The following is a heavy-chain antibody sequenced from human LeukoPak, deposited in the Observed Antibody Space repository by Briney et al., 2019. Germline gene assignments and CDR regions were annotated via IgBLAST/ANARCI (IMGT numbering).Heavy chain of an antibody. CDR3: ARTSIAARPRTVHAFDI. J-gene: IGHJ3*02. V-gene: IGHV3-48*02. CDR2: ISSSSSTI. CDR1: GFTFSSYS. Sequence: QPGGSLRLSCAASGFTFSSYSMNWVRQAPGKGLEWVSYISSSSSTIYYADSVKGRFTISRDNAKNSLYLQMNSLRDEDTAVYYCARTSIAARPRTVHAFDIWGQGTMVTVSS. D-gene: IGHD6-6*01.